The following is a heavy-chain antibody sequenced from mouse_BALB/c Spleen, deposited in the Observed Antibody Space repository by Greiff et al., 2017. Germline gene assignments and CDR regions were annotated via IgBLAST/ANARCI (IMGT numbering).Heavy chain of an antibody. V-gene: IGHV1-14*01. D-gene: IGHD1-1*01. Sequence: EVQLQQSGPELVKPGASVKMSCKASGYTFTSYVMHWVKQKPGQGLEWIGYINPYNDGTKYNEKFKGKATLTSDKSSSTAYMELSSLTSEDSAVYYCARGGIYYYGSAYAMDYWGQGTSVTVSS. CDR3: ARGGIYYYGSAYAMDY. CDR2: INPYNDGT. J-gene: IGHJ4*01. CDR1: GYTFTSYV.